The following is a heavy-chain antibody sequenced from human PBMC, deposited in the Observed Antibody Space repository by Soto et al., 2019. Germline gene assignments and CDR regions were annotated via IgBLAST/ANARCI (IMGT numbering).Heavy chain of an antibody. CDR3: ARNPPLLSSASGWFDP. Sequence: SETLSLTCTVSGGSISSSIYYWGWTRHPPGKGLEWIGSIYYSGSTYYNPSLKSRVTISVETSKNQFSLKLSSVTAADTAVYYCARNPPLLSSASGWFDPWGQGPLMTVYS. J-gene: IGHJ5*02. CDR2: IYYSGST. V-gene: IGHV4-39*01. D-gene: IGHD2-2*01. CDR1: GGSISSSIYY.